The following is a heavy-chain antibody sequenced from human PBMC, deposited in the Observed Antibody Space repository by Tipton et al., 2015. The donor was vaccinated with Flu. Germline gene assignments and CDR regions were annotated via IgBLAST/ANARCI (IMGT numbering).Heavy chain of an antibody. J-gene: IGHJ3*02. CDR3: ARRYCGGDCPTSNDAFDI. V-gene: IGHV1-8*03. CDR2: MNPNSGNT. CDR1: GYTFTSYD. Sequence: QLVQSGAEVKKPGASVKVSCKASGYTFTSYDINWVRQATGQGLEWVGWMNPNSGNTGYAQKFQGRVTITRNTSISTAYMELSSLRSEDTAVYYCARRYCGGDCPTSNDAFDIWGQGTMVTVSS. D-gene: IGHD2-21*02.